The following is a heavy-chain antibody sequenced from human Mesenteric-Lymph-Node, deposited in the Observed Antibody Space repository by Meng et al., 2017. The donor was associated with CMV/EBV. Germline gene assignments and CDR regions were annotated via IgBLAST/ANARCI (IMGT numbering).Heavy chain of an antibody. CDR3: TTDRVAAAGRTWYYFDN. D-gene: IGHD6-13*01. J-gene: IGHJ4*02. CDR1: GFTFSGSA. V-gene: IGHV3-15*01. CDR2: VKSKTDGGTT. Sequence: GESLKISCAASGFTFSGSAMHWVRQAPGKGLEWVGLVKSKTDGGTTDFAAPVKGRFSISRDDSENTLYLQMNSLKSEDTAVYYCTTDRVAAAGRTWYYFDNWGQGTLVTVSS.